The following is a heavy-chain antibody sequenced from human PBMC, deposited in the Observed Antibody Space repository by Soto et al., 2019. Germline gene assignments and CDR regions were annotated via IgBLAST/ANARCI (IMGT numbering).Heavy chain of an antibody. CDR3: ARGRQYYYDSSGYYRDF. CDR2: MNPNSGNT. V-gene: IGHV1-8*01. CDR1: GYTFTSYD. Sequence: ASVKVSCKASGYTFTSYDINWGRQATGQGLEWMGWMNPNSGNTGYAQKFQGRVTMTRNTSISTAYMELSSLRSEDTAVYYCARGRQYYYDSSGYYRDFWGQGTLVTVSS. D-gene: IGHD3-22*01. J-gene: IGHJ4*02.